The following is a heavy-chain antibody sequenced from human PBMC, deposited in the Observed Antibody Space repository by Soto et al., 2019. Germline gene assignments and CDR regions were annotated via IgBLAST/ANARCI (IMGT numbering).Heavy chain of an antibody. D-gene: IGHD1-26*01. CDR1: GGSISRYY. CDR2: LYNTGST. J-gene: IGHJ6*02. CDR3: ASDLLGYCGRECSPLVV. Sequence: PSETLSLTCTVSGGSISRYYWSWIRQPPGKGLEWIGYLYNTGSTIYNPSLKSRVTISVDTSKNQFSLKLNSVTAADTAVYYCASDLLGYCGRECSPLVVWGPGTMVTVSS. V-gene: IGHV4-59*13.